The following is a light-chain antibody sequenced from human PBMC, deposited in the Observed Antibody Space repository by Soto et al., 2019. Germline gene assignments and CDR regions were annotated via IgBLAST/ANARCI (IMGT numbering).Light chain of an antibody. CDR1: QSVSTNS. V-gene: IGKV3-20*01. J-gene: IGKJ4*01. CDR3: QQYGHAPLT. Sequence: EIVLTQSPGTLSLSPGERATLSCRASQSVSTNSLAWYQQKPGQAPRLLMYAASSRATGIPDRFSGSGSGTDFSLTISRLEPEDFAVYYCQQYGHAPLTFGGGTRVEI. CDR2: AAS.